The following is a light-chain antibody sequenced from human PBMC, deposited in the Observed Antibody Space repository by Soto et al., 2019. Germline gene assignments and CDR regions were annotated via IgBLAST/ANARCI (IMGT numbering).Light chain of an antibody. J-gene: IGKJ1*01. CDR3: QKYNSAPWT. V-gene: IGKV1-27*01. Sequence: DIQMTQSPSSLSASVGDTVTITCRASQDVTSYLKWYQQKPGNAPKLLISDASTLETGVPSRFSGGGSGRDFTLTISSLQPEDVATYYCQKYNSAPWTFGQGTKVDIK. CDR2: DAS. CDR1: QDVTSY.